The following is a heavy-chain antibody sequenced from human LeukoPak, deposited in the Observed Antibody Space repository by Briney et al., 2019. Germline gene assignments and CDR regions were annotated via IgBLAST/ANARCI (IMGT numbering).Heavy chain of an antibody. CDR3: ARGHYGLDV. J-gene: IGHJ6*02. Sequence: GGSLRLSRAASGFSLSNHWVTWVRQAPGKGPEWVAHINVDGSEKDFLDSVRGRFTISRDNSKNSVYLQMNTLRVEDTAVYHCARGHYGLDVWGQGTTVTVSS. CDR1: GFSLSNHW. CDR2: INVDGSEK. V-gene: IGHV3-7*01.